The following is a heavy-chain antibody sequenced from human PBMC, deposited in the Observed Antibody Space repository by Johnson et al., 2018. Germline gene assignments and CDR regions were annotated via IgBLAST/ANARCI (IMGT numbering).Heavy chain of an antibody. CDR2: IWYDGSNK. J-gene: IGHJ3*02. Sequence: VQLVESGGGVVQXGRSLRLXCAASGFTFSSYGMHWVRQAPGKGLAWVAVIWYDGSNKYYADSVKGRFAISRDNSKNTLYLQMNSLRAEDTTGYYCARDWVVVAATDAFDIWGQGTMVTVSS. V-gene: IGHV3-33*01. D-gene: IGHD2-15*01. CDR3: ARDWVVVAATDAFDI. CDR1: GFTFSSYG.